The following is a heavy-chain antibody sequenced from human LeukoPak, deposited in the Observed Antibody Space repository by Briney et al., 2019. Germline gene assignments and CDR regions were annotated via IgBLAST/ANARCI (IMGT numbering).Heavy chain of an antibody. CDR1: GYTFTSYA. CDR3: FRGSSWYGNWFDP. V-gene: IGHV7-4-1*02. CDR2: INTNTGNP. Sequence: ASVKVSCKASGYTFTSYAMNWVRQAPGQGLEWMGWINTNTGNPTYAQGFTGRFVFSLDTSVSTAYLQISSLRAEDTAVYYCFRGSSWYGNWFDPWGQGTLVTVSS. D-gene: IGHD6-13*01. J-gene: IGHJ5*02.